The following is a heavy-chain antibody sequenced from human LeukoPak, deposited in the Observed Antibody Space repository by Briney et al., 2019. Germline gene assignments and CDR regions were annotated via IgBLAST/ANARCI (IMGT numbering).Heavy chain of an antibody. CDR3: ARYSDGNLAEDSFDI. D-gene: IGHD3-16*01. J-gene: IGHJ3*02. CDR1: GFTFSSYG. CDR2: ISYDGSNK. V-gene: IGHV3-30*03. Sequence: PGRSLRLSCAASGFTFSSYGMHWVRQAPGKGLEWVAVISYDGSNKYYADSVKGRFTISRDNAKNSLFLQLNSLRAEDTAVYYCARYSDGNLAEDSFDIWGQGTMVTVSS.